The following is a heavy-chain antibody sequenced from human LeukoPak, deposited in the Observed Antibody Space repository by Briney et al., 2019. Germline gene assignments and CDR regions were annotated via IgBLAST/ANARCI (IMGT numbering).Heavy chain of an antibody. D-gene: IGHD1-1*01. CDR3: ARGRPRGQYTSNWTEYFRP. V-gene: IGHV4-39*01. CDR1: GGSIRSSYYY. Sequence: SETLSLTCTVSGGSIRSSYYYWGWIRQPPGKGLEWIGSIYDSGSTYYNPSLKSRVTTSVDTSKNQVSLKLSSVTAADTAIYYCARGRPRGQYTSNWTEYFRPWGQGTLVTVSS. J-gene: IGHJ1*01. CDR2: IYDSGST.